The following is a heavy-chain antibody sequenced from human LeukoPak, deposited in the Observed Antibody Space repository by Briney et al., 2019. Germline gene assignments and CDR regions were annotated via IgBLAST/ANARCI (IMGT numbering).Heavy chain of an antibody. CDR2: ISHSGST. D-gene: IGHD4-17*01. CDR3: ARGTTVTSQGYYYMDV. J-gene: IGHJ6*03. CDR1: GGSFSGYY. Sequence: SQTLSLTCAVYGGSFSGYYWSWSRQPPGKGLEWIGEISHSGSTNYNPSLKSRVTISLDTSKNQFSLKLSYVTVADTAVYYCARGTTVTSQGYYYMDVWGKGTTVTVSS. V-gene: IGHV4-34*01.